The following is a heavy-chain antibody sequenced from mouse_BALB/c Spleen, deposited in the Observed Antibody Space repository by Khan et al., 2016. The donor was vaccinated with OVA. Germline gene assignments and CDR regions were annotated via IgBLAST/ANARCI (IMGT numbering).Heavy chain of an antibody. Sequence: QVQLKESGPGLVAPSQSLSITCTISGLSLTNYGVHWVRQPPGKGLEWLVVICSDGSTTKYSALKSRLTISKDNSNSQAFLIENSIQTSDDAMYFCARQPYYHFNIMGYWGQGTSVTVSS. J-gene: IGHJ4*01. CDR1: GLSLTNYG. D-gene: IGHD2-4*01. V-gene: IGHV2-6-1*01. CDR2: ICSDGST. CDR3: ARQPYYHFNIMGY.